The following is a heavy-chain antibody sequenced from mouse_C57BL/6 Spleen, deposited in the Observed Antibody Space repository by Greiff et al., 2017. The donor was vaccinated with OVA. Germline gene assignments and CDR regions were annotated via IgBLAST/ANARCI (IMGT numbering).Heavy chain of an antibody. CDR3: ARYSPTGSMDY. CDR1: GFTFTDYY. D-gene: IGHD1-1*01. CDR2: IRNKANGYTT. V-gene: IGHV7-3*01. J-gene: IGHJ4*01. Sequence: EVKVVESGGGLVQPGGSLSLSCAASGFTFTDYYMSWVRQPPGKALEWLGFIRNKANGYTTEYSASVKGRFTISRDNSQSILYLQMNALRAEDSATYYCARYSPTGSMDYWGQGTSVTVSS.